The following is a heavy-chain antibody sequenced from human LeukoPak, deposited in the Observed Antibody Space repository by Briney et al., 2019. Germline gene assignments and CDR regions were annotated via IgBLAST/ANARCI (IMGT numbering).Heavy chain of an antibody. CDR2: ISSSSSTI. CDR1: GFTFSSYS. Sequence: GGSLGLSCAASGFTFSSYSMNWVRQAPGQGLEWVSYISSSSSTIYYADSVKGRFTISRDNANNSLYLQMNSLRAEDTAVYYCAREPGYCSSTSCYPKGYWGQGTLVTVSS. J-gene: IGHJ4*02. V-gene: IGHV3-48*01. D-gene: IGHD2-2*01. CDR3: AREPGYCSSTSCYPKGY.